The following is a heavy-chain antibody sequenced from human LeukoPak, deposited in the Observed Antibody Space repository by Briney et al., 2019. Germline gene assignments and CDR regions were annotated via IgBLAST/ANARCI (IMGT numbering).Heavy chain of an antibody. Sequence: ASVKVSCKASGYTFTSYDINWVRQATGQGLEWMGWMNPNSGNTGYAQKFQGRVTMTRNTSISTAYMELSSLRSEDTAVYYCARLLWFGENVGYYYYMDVWGKGTTVTVSS. V-gene: IGHV1-8*01. CDR2: MNPNSGNT. J-gene: IGHJ6*03. CDR3: ARLLWFGENVGYYYYMDV. CDR1: GYTFTSYD. D-gene: IGHD3-10*01.